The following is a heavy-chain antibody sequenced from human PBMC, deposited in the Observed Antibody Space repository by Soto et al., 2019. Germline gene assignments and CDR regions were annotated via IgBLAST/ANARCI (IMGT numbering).Heavy chain of an antibody. J-gene: IGHJ4*02. V-gene: IGHV3-23*01. D-gene: IGHD1-26*01. CDR2: LSNTGRRT. CDR3: ATEMGATQGPFDN. CDR1: VFPFGANA. Sequence: GGSLRLSCVVSVFPFGANAMSWVRQAPGKGLEWVSGLSNTGRRTSYADSVKGRFNISRDNSENTVYLQMNSLRVEDTAVYYCATEMGATQGPFDNWGQGALVTVSS.